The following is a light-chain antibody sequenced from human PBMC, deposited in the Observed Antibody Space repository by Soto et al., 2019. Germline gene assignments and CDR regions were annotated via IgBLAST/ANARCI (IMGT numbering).Light chain of an antibody. V-gene: IGKV3-20*01. Sequence: EIVLTQSPGTLSLSPGERATLSCRASQSVSSSYSARYQQKPGQAPRPLIYGASSRATGIPDRFSGSGSGRDFTLTISRLEPEDFAVYYCQQYGSSLFTFGPGTKVDIK. J-gene: IGKJ3*01. CDR3: QQYGSSLFT. CDR2: GAS. CDR1: QSVSSSY.